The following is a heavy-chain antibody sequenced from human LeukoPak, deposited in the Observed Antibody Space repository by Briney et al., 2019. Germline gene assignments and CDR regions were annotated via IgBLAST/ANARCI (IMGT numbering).Heavy chain of an antibody. V-gene: IGHV3-20*04. D-gene: IGHD5-18*01. CDR1: GFTFDDYG. Sequence: PGGSLRLSCAASGFTFDDYGMSWVRQAPGKGLEWVSGINWNGGSTGYADSVKGRFTISRDNAKNSLYLQMNGLRAEDTAFYYCARAGGGYSYGDFDYLGQGTLVTVSS. CDR2: INWNGGST. CDR3: ARAGGGYSYGDFDY. J-gene: IGHJ4*02.